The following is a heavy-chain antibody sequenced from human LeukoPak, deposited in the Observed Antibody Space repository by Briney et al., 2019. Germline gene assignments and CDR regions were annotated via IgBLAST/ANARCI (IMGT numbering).Heavy chain of an antibody. CDR2: IHYSGST. CDR1: GGSMNGFF. V-gene: IGHV4-59*01. CDR3: ARAPRGDYYDSSGLLGWYLDL. D-gene: IGHD3-22*01. Sequence: SETLSLTCTVSGGSMNGFFWSWIRQPPGKGLQWIGYIHYSGSTKYNPSPKSRVTISTDTSKNQLSLRLSSVTTADTAVYYCARAPRGDYYDSSGLLGWYLDLWGRGTLVTVSS. J-gene: IGHJ2*01.